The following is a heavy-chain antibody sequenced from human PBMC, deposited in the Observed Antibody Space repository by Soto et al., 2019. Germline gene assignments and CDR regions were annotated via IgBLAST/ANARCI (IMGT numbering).Heavy chain of an antibody. CDR3: ARGMVRGVIPSYYYYYMDV. CDR1: GFTFSSYS. CDR2: ISSSSSYI. Sequence: GGSLRLSCAASGFTFSSYSMNWVRQAPGKGLEWVSSISSSSSYIYYADSVKGRFTSSRDNAKNSLYLQMTSLRAEDTSVYYCARGMVRGVIPSYYYYYMDVWGKGTTVTVSS. V-gene: IGHV3-21*01. D-gene: IGHD3-10*01. J-gene: IGHJ6*03.